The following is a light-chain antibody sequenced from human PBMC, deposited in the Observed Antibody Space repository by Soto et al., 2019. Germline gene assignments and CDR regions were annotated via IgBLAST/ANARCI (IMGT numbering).Light chain of an antibody. V-gene: IGLV1-44*01. CDR2: SIN. Sequence: QSVLTQPPSASGTPGQRVTISCSGSSSNIGGNTVNWYQQLPGTAPKLLIYSINQRPSGVPDRFSGSKSGTSASLAISGLQSEDEADYYCAAWDDSLNGVVFGGGTKLTVL. CDR1: SSNIGGNT. J-gene: IGLJ2*01. CDR3: AAWDDSLNGVV.